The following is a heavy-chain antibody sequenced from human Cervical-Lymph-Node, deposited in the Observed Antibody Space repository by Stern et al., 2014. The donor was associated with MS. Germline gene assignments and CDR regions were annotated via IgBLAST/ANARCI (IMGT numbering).Heavy chain of an antibody. D-gene: IGHD3/OR15-3a*01. J-gene: IGHJ4*02. CDR2: VKQDGRAK. CDR3: ATFFSSSIRGLVMGGAFFDY. Sequence: EVQLVESGGGLVQPGGSLRLSCVASGFTFSNYFMNWVRQAPGKGLEWVATVKQDGRAKYYVDSVEGGFTISRDNVRNSLYLQMNGLRAEDTAVYYCATFFSSSIRGLVMGGAFFDYWGQGALVTVSS. V-gene: IGHV3-7*01. CDR1: GFTFSNYF.